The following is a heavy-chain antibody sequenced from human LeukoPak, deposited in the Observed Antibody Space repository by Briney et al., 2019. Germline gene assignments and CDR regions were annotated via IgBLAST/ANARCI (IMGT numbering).Heavy chain of an antibody. CDR1: GFTFSRYA. CDR3: ARDGGSTYYFDY. Sequence: GGSLRLSCAAPGFTFSRYAMRWVRQAPGKGLEWVAVISYDGSNKYYADSVKGRFTISRDNSKNTLYLQMNSLRAEDTAVYYCARDGGSTYYFDYWGQGTLVTVSS. J-gene: IGHJ4*02. CDR2: ISYDGSNK. D-gene: IGHD1-26*01. V-gene: IGHV3-30*04.